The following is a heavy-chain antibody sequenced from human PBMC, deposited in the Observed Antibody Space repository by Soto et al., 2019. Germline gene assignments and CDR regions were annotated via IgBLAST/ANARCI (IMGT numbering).Heavy chain of an antibody. Sequence: SETLSLTCTVSGGSISSYYWSWIRQPPGKGLEWIGYIYYSGSTNYNPSLKSRVTISVDTSKNQFSLKLSSVTAADTAVYYCARDGCSSTSCYDAFDIWGQGTMVTVSS. D-gene: IGHD2-2*01. V-gene: IGHV4-59*01. CDR3: ARDGCSSTSCYDAFDI. CDR1: GGSISSYY. J-gene: IGHJ3*02. CDR2: IYYSGST.